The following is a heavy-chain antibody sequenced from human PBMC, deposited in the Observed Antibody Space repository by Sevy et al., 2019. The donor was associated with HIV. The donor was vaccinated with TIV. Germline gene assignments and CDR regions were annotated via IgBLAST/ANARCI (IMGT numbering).Heavy chain of an antibody. Sequence: GGSLRLSCAASGFTFDSYWLHWVRQDPWKGLEWVSCVDIDGSRTEYADSVKGRFTIPRDNDKNMLYLEMNSLRVEDTAEYYCARGTALGWFDPWGQGTQVTFSS. CDR3: ARGTALGWFDP. CDR2: VDIDGSRT. J-gene: IGHJ5*02. V-gene: IGHV3-74*01. CDR1: GFTFDSYW. D-gene: IGHD5-18*01.